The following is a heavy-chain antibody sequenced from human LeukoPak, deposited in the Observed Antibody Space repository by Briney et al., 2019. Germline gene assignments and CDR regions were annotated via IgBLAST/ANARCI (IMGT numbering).Heavy chain of an antibody. CDR1: GGSFSGYY. J-gene: IGHJ6*03. V-gene: IGHV4-34*01. Sequence: SETLSLTCAVYGGSFSGYYWSWIRQPPGKGLEWIGEINHSGSTNYNPSLESRVTISVDTSKNQFSLKLSPVTAADTAVYYCARIPRVTPKPRNYYYYMDVWGKGTTVTVFS. CDR2: INHSGST. D-gene: IGHD1-14*01. CDR3: ARIPRVTPKPRNYYYYMDV.